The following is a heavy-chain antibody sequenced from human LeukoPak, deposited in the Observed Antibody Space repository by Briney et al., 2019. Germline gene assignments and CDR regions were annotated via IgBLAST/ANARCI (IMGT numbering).Heavy chain of an antibody. CDR2: ISSSGRSI. D-gene: IGHD2-15*01. CDR3: AKDICSGGSCYSDY. Sequence: QPGGYLRLSCVGSGFTFSNYDMTWVRQAPGKGLEWISYISSSGRSIYYAESVRGRLAISRDNARSSLSLQMAGLTAEDTAVYYCAKDICSGGSCYSDYWGQGTLVTVSS. V-gene: IGHV3-48*01. CDR1: GFTFSNYD. J-gene: IGHJ4*02.